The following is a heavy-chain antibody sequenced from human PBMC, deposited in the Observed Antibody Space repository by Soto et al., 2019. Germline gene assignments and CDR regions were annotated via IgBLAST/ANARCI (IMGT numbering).Heavy chain of an antibody. V-gene: IGHV3-49*03. D-gene: IGHD3-10*01. Sequence: GGSLRLSCTASGFTFGDYAMSWFRQAPGKGLEWVGFIRSKAYGGTTEYAASVKGRFTISRDDSKSIAYLQMNSLKTEDTAVYYCTRVGRGRLRSGYYFDYWGQGTLVTVSS. J-gene: IGHJ4*02. CDR2: IRSKAYGGTT. CDR1: GFTFGDYA. CDR3: TRVGRGRLRSGYYFDY.